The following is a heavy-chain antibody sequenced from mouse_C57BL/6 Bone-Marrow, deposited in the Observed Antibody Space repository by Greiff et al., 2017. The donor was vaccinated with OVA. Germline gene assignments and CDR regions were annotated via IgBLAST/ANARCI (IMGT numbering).Heavy chain of an antibody. CDR2: IRNKANNHAT. J-gene: IGHJ1*03. D-gene: IGHD1-1*01. Sequence: DVKLVESGGGLVQPGGSMKLSCAASGFTFSDAWMDWVRQSPEKGLEWVAEIRNKANNHATYYAESVKGRFTISRDDSKSSVYLQMNSLRAEDTGIYSCTRAPITTVVAPYWYFDVWGTGTTVTVSS. CDR3: TRAPITTVVAPYWYFDV. V-gene: IGHV6-6*01. CDR1: GFTFSDAW.